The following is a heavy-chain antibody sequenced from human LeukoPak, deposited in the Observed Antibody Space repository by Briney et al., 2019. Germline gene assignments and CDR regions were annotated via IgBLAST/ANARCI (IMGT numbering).Heavy chain of an antibody. D-gene: IGHD3-3*01. V-gene: IGHV3-64*01. CDR2: ISSNGATK. CDR1: GFSFSNYA. Sequence: GGSLRLSCAASGFSFSNYAMHWVRQAPGKGLEFVSAISSNGATKYYANSVKGRFTISKDSSKSTLFLQMGSLTTVDMAVYYCARPIQYSVIFRGLVYWGQGILVTVSS. J-gene: IGHJ4*02. CDR3: ARPIQYSVIFRGLVY.